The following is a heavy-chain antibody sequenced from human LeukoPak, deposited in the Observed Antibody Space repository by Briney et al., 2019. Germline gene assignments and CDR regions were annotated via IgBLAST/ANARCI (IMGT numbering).Heavy chain of an antibody. J-gene: IGHJ4*02. D-gene: IGHD3-22*01. CDR2: IVVGSGNT. CDR3: AATYYYDSSGYSY. Sequence: GTSVKVSCKASGFTFTSSAMQWVRQARGQRLEWIGWIVVGSGNTNYVQKFQERVTITRDMSTSTAYMELSSLRSEDTAVYYCAATYYYDSSGYSYWGQGTLVTVSS. CDR1: GFTFTSSA. V-gene: IGHV1-58*02.